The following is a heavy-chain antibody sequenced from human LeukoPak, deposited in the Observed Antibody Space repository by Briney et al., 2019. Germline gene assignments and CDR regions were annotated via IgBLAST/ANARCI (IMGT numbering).Heavy chain of an antibody. CDR3: ARDKVTVTKRSNWFDP. J-gene: IGHJ5*02. CDR1: GGSISSSSYY. D-gene: IGHD4-17*01. Sequence: PSETLSLTCTVSGGSISSSSYYWGWIRQPPGKGLEWIGSIYHSGSTYYNPSLKSRVTISVDTSKNQFSLKLSSVTAADTAVYYCARDKVTVTKRSNWFDPWGQGTLVTVSS. V-gene: IGHV4-39*07. CDR2: IYHSGST.